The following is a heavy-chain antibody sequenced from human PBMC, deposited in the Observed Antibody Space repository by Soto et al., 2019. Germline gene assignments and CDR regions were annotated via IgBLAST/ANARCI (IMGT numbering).Heavy chain of an antibody. CDR1: GGSISSYY. D-gene: IGHD5-12*01. CDR3: ARHREYSGYRPDFDY. Sequence: SETLSLTCTVSGGSISSYYWSWIRQPPVMGLEWIGYIYYSGSTNYNPSLKSRVTISVDTSKNQFSLKLSSVTAADTAVYYCARHREYSGYRPDFDYWGQGTLVTVSS. CDR2: IYYSGST. J-gene: IGHJ4*02. V-gene: IGHV4-59*08.